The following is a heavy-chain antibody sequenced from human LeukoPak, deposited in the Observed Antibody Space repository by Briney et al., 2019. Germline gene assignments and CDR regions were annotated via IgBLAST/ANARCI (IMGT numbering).Heavy chain of an antibody. J-gene: IGHJ3*02. D-gene: IGHD5-24*01. CDR2: IKQDGSEK. CDR1: GFTFSSYW. Sequence: GGSLRLSCAASGFTFSSYWMSWVRQAPGKGLEWVANIKQDGSEKYYVDSVKGRFTISRDNAKNSLYLQMNSLRAEDTAVYYCARRDGYNYDAFDIWGQGTMVTVSS. V-gene: IGHV3-7*01. CDR3: ARRDGYNYDAFDI.